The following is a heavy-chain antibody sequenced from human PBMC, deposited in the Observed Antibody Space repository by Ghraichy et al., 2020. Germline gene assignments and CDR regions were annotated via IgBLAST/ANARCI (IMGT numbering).Heavy chain of an antibody. V-gene: IGHV3-21*01. CDR3: ARSRWGYSNSPRAFDY. CDR2: ISHSNNYI. Sequence: GESLNISCAVSGFTSSSYTMNWVRQAPGKGLEWVSSISHSNNYIYQPDSLKGRFTISRDNAKNSLYLQMNSLRAEDTAVYYCARSRWGYSNSPRAFDYWGQGTLVTVSS. CDR1: GFTSSSYT. D-gene: IGHD6-6*01. J-gene: IGHJ4*02.